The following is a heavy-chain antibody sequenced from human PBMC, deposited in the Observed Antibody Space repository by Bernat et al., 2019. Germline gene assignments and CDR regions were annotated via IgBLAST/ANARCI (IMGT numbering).Heavy chain of an antibody. J-gene: IGHJ4*02. V-gene: IGHV3-74*01. CDR1: GLTFSSFW. CDR3: AKAEYSSSSRHFDY. Sequence: EVQLVESGGGLVQPGGSLRLSCAASGLTFSSFWMHWVRQAPGKGLVWVSRVNGDGSSTSYAESVKGLFTISRDNAKNTLYLQMNSLRAEDTAVYYCAKAEYSSSSRHFDYWGQGTLVTVSS. D-gene: IGHD6-6*01. CDR2: VNGDGSST.